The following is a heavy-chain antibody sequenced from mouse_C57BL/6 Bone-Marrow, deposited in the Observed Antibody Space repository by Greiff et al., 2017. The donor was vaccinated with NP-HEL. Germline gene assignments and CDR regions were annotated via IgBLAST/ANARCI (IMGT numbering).Heavy chain of an antibody. D-gene: IGHD3-2*02. CDR3: ARQLRVRAWFAY. Sequence: EVMLVESGGGLVKPGGSLKLSCAASGFTFSSYTMSWVRQTPEKRLEWVATISGGGGNTYYPDSVKGRFTISRDNAKNTLYLQMSSLRSEDTALYYCARQLRVRAWFAYWGQGTLVTVSA. V-gene: IGHV5-9*01. CDR1: GFTFSSYT. J-gene: IGHJ3*01. CDR2: ISGGGGNT.